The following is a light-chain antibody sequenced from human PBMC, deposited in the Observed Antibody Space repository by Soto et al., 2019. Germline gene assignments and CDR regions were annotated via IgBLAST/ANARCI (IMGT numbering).Light chain of an antibody. V-gene: IGLV1-40*01. CDR3: QSYDTSLSGVI. CDR1: SSNIGAGYD. CDR2: ADN. Sequence: QSVLTQTPSVSWAPGQKITMSCTGSSSNIGAGYDVHWYQQLPGAAPRLLIYADNNRPSGVPDRFSASNSGTSASLAITGLQGEDEAVYYCQSYDTSLSGVIFGAGTKLTVL. J-gene: IGLJ2*01.